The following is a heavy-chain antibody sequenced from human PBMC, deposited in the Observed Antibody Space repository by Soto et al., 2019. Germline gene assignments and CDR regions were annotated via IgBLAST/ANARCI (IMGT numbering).Heavy chain of an antibody. D-gene: IGHD2-2*01. CDR2: IYYSGST. CDR3: ARGVDQLLSRKFDP. CDR1: GGSISRGGFF. V-gene: IGHV4-31*03. J-gene: IGHJ5*02. Sequence: SETLSLTCPVSGGSISRGGFFWSWIRQRPGKGLEWIGYIYYSGSTYYNPSLDSRVTRSVETSKDKISLKLSPVPSPGTAGYYWARGVDQLLSRKFDPWGQGTLVTVSS.